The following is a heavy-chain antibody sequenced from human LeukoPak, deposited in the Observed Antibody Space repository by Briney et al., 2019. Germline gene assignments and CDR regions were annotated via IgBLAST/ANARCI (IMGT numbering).Heavy chain of an antibody. CDR2: ITGSGGST. CDR3: AKVGDQGVYYFDY. J-gene: IGHJ4*02. CDR1: GFTFSNYA. D-gene: IGHD2-8*01. V-gene: IGHV3-23*01. Sequence: GGSLRLSCAASGFTFSNYAMSWVRQAPGKGLEWVSAITGSGGSTHYADSVKGRFTISRDNSKNTLYLQMNSLRAEDTAVYYCAKVGDQGVYYFDYWGQGTLVTVSS.